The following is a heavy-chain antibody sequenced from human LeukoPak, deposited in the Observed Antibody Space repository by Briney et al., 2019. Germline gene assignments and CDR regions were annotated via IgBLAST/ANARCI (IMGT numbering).Heavy chain of an antibody. J-gene: IGHJ4*02. V-gene: IGHV3-23*01. CDR2: ISYSGGNT. CDR3: ARELRGSSMVRGVSASFDY. CDR1: GFTFSTYV. D-gene: IGHD3-10*01. Sequence: PGGSLRLSCVASGFTFSTYVMSWVRQAPGKGLEWVSGISYSGGNTYYADSVKGRFTISRDNSKNTLYLQMNSLRAEDTAVYYCARELRGSSMVRGVSASFDYWGQGTLVTVSS.